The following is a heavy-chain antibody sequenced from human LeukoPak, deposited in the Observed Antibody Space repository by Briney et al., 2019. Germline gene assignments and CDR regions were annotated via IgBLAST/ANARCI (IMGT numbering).Heavy chain of an antibody. CDR1: DDSITMYY. Sequence: PSETLSLTCSVSDDSITMYYWTWIRQPPGKGLEWIGYVDHTGSTNFNPSLNGRVSISRDTTNNLFSLRLRPVTAAGTAVYFCARGRVSSSTWYSTYYYYFYMDVWGKGTTVTVSS. CDR2: VDHTGST. CDR3: ARGRVSSSTWYSTYYYYFYMDV. J-gene: IGHJ6*03. V-gene: IGHV4-59*01. D-gene: IGHD1-1*01.